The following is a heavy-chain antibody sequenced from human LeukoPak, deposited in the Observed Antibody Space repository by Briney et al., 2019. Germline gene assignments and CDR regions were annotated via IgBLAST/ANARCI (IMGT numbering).Heavy chain of an antibody. D-gene: IGHD3-16*01. CDR2: INPNSGGT. V-gene: IGHV1-2*02. J-gene: IGHJ4*02. CDR3: ARDNDSRDPPHFDY. CDR1: GYTFTGYY. Sequence: ASVKVSCKASGYTFTGYYMHWVRQAPGQGLEWMGWINPNSGGTNYAQKFQGRVTMTRDTSISTAYMELSRLRSEDTAVYYCARDNDSRDPPHFDYWGQGTLVTVSS.